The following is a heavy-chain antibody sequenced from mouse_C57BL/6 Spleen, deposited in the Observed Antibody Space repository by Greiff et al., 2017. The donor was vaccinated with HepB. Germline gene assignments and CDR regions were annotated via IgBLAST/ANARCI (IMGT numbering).Heavy chain of an antibody. J-gene: IGHJ4*01. CDR3: ASPYGSSYDRYAMDY. D-gene: IGHD1-1*01. Sequence: EVHLVESGGGLVQPGGSLKLSCAASGFTFSDYYMYWVRQTPEKRLEWVAYISNGGGSTYYPDTVKGRFTISRDNAKNPLYLQMSRLKSEDTAMYYCASPYGSSYDRYAMDYWGQGTSVTVSS. CDR2: ISNGGGST. V-gene: IGHV5-12*01. CDR1: GFTFSDYY.